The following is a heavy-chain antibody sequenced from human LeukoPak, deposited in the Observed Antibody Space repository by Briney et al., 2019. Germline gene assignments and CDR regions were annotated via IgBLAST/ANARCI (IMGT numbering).Heavy chain of an antibody. CDR1: GFTFNTYT. CDR3: ARDLWYCGGDCYFDY. D-gene: IGHD2-21*02. J-gene: IGHJ4*02. CDR2: VSAGSNYI. Sequence: GGSLRLSCAASGFTFNTYTMHWVRQAPGKGPEWVASVSAGSNYIYYTDSVRGRFTISRDNSRNSLYLQMNSLRAGDTAVYYCARDLWYCGGDCYFDYWGQGTLVTVSS. V-gene: IGHV3-21*01.